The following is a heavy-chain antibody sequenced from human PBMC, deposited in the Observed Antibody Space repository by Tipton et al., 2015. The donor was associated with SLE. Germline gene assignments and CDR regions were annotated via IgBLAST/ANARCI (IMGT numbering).Heavy chain of an antibody. CDR1: GFTFSSYG. CDR2: MSGSGTNT. CDR3: AKDRDIVVVPGAIGASGFDI. J-gene: IGHJ3*02. D-gene: IGHD2-2*02. Sequence: SLRLSCAASGFTFSSYGLSWVRQAPGKGLEWVSAMSGSGTNTFYADSVKGRFTVSRDSSKNTLHLLMNSLRDEDTAVYYCAKDRDIVVVPGAIGASGFDIWGQGTMVTVSS. V-gene: IGHV3-23*01.